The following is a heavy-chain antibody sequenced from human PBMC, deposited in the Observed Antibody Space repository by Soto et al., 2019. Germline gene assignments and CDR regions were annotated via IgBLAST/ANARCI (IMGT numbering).Heavy chain of an antibody. D-gene: IGHD3-3*01. Sequence: QVQLQQWGAGLLKPSETLSLTCAVYGGSFSGYYWSWIRQPPGKGLEWIGEINHSGSTNYNPSLKSRVTISVDTSKNQFSLKLSSVTAADTAVYYCARGRKYDFWSGYPSYWYFDLWDRGTLVTVSS. V-gene: IGHV4-34*01. J-gene: IGHJ2*01. CDR3: ARGRKYDFWSGYPSYWYFDL. CDR1: GGSFSGYY. CDR2: INHSGST.